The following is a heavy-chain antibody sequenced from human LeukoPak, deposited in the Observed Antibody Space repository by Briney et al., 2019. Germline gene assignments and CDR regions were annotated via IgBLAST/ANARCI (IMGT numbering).Heavy chain of an antibody. D-gene: IGHD1-26*01. CDR3: ARISGRYHFDY. J-gene: IGHJ4*02. CDR2: ISSSGYYI. Sequence: PGGSLRLSCAASGFTFSTYTMNWVRQAPGKGLEWVSSISSSGYYIYYADSVKGRFTISRDNAKNSLYLQMNSLRAEDTAVYYCARISGRYHFDYWGQGTLVTVSS. CDR1: GFTFSTYT. V-gene: IGHV3-21*01.